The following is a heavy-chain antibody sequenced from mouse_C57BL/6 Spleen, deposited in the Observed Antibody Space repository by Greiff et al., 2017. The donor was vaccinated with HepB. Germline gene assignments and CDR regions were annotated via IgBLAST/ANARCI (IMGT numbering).Heavy chain of an antibody. CDR3: ARNYYETWFAY. CDR2: IDPSDSYT. J-gene: IGHJ3*01. CDR1: GYTFTSYW. Sequence: QVQLQQPGAELVMPGASVKLSCKASGYTFTSYWMHWVKQRPGQGLEWIGEIDPSDSYTNYNQKFKGKSTLTVDKSSSTAYMQLSSLTSEDSAVYYCARNYYETWFAYWGQGTLVTVSA. D-gene: IGHD1-1*01. V-gene: IGHV1-69*01.